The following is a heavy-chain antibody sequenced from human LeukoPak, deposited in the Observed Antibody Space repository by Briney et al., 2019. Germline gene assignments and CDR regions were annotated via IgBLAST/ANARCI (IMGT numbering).Heavy chain of an antibody. CDR2: ISYDGSNK. Sequence: GGSLRLSCAASGFTFSSYAMHWVRQAPGKGLEWVAVISYDGSNKYYADSVKGRFTISRDNSKNTLYLQMNSLRAEDTAVYYCASTVPLLYYFDYGGQGTRVTVSS. J-gene: IGHJ4*02. CDR3: ASTVPLLYYFDY. D-gene: IGHD3-10*01. CDR1: GFTFSSYA. V-gene: IGHV3-30-3*01.